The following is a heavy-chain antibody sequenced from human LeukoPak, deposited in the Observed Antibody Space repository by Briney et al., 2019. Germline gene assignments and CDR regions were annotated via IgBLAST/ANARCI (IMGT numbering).Heavy chain of an antibody. Sequence: SETLSLTCAVYGGSFSGYYWSWIRQPPGKGLEWIGETNHSGSTNYNPSLKSRVTISVDTSKNQFSLKLSSVTAADTAVYYCARVESSGFDYWGQGTLVTVSS. J-gene: IGHJ4*02. CDR1: GGSFSGYY. CDR3: ARVESSGFDY. CDR2: TNHSGST. D-gene: IGHD3-22*01. V-gene: IGHV4-34*01.